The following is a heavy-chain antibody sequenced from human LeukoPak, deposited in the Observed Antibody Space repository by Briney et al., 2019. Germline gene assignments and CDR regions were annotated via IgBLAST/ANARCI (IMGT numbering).Heavy chain of an antibody. CDR3: ARLYGGNSNNYYCDD. D-gene: IGHD4-23*01. CDR2: IHDSGST. J-gene: IGHJ4*02. CDR1: GGSSSSSSYY. Sequence: SETLSLTCSVSGGSSSSSSYYWGWIRQPPGKGLEWIGNIHDSGSTDYNTSLKSRVTISVDTSKNQFSLKLSSVTAAAAAVYYCARLYGGNSNNYYCDDWGQGTLVTVSS. V-gene: IGHV4-39*01.